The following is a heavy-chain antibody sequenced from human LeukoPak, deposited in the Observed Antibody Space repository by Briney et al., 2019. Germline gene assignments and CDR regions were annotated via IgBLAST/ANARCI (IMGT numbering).Heavy chain of an antibody. V-gene: IGHV4-59*01. J-gene: IGHJ5*02. D-gene: IGHD3-10*01. CDR3: ARGWADYYGSGSPTWFDP. CDR1: GGSISSYY. CDR2: IYYSGST. Sequence: SETLSLTCTVSGGSISSYYWSWIRQPPGKGLEWIGYIYYSGSTNYNPSLKSRVTISVDTSKNQFSLKLSSVTAADTAVYYCARGWADYYGSGSPTWFDPWGQEPWSPSPQ.